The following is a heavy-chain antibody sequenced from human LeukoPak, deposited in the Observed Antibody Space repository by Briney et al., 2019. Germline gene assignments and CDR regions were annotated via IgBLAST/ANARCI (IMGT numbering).Heavy chain of an antibody. D-gene: IGHD6-13*01. CDR1: GGSISGSSYN. CDR3: ASSRRGYTSGWFFDY. CDR2: IYYSGST. Sequence: PSETLSLTCTVSGGSISGSSYNWGWIRQPPGKGLEWIGYIYYSGSTNYNPSLKSRVTISVDTSKNQFSLKLSSVTTADTAIYYCASSRRGYTSGWFFDYWGQGALVTVSS. J-gene: IGHJ4*02. V-gene: IGHV4-61*05.